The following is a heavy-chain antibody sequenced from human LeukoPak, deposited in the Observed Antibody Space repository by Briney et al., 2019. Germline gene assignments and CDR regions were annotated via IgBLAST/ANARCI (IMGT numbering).Heavy chain of an antibody. V-gene: IGHV7-4-1*02. Sequence: ASVKVSCKASVYTFTSYAMKWVRQAPGQGLEWMGWINTNTGNPTYAQGFTGRFVFSLDTSVSTAYLQISSLKAEDTAVYYCARWYRRGGSFSLLDYWGQGTLVTVSS. CDR2: INTNTGNP. J-gene: IGHJ4*02. D-gene: IGHD2-15*01. CDR3: ARWYRRGGSFSLLDY. CDR1: VYTFTSYA.